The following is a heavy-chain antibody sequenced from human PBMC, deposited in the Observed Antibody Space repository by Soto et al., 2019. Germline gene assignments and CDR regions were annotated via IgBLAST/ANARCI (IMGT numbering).Heavy chain of an antibody. CDR1: GFTFSDYS. D-gene: IGHD2-2*01. CDR2: INSDGSSI. Sequence: GGSLRLSCESSGFTFSDYSMNWVRQAPGKGLEWVSRINSDGSSISYADSVKGRFTISRDNAKNTLYLQMNSLRAEDTAVYYCAREPWVVVPAATDYWGQGTLVTVSS. CDR3: AREPWVVVPAATDY. J-gene: IGHJ4*02. V-gene: IGHV3-74*01.